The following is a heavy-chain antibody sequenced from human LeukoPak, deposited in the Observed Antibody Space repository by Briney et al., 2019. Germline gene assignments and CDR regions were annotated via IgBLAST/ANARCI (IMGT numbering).Heavy chain of an antibody. D-gene: IGHD3-10*01. V-gene: IGHV4-59*12. CDR3: ARDFDLEGDSGSLLYDY. J-gene: IGHJ4*02. Sequence: SETLSLTCTVSGGSISSYYWSWIRQPPGKGLEWIGSIYHSGSTYYNPSLKSRVTISVDTSKNQFSLKLSSVTAADTAVYYCARDFDLEGDSGSLLYDYWGQGTLVTVSS. CDR2: IYHSGST. CDR1: GGSISSYY.